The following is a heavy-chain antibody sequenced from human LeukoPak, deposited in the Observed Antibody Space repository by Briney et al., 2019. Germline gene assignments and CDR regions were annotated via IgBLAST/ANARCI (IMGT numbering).Heavy chain of an antibody. CDR3: ARDGIFYYDSSGYYYV. CDR2: ISYDGSNK. Sequence: GGSLRLSCAASGFTFSSYAMHWVRQAPGKGLERVSVISYDGSNKYYADSVKGRFTISRDNSKNTLYLQMNSLRAEDTAVYYCARDGIFYYDSSGYYYVWGQGTLVTVS. V-gene: IGHV3-30-3*01. CDR1: GFTFSSYA. J-gene: IGHJ4*02. D-gene: IGHD3-22*01.